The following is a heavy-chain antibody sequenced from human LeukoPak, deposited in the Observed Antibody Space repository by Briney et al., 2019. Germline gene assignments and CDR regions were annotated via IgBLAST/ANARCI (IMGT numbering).Heavy chain of an antibody. J-gene: IGHJ4*02. CDR2: ISTNNENT. Sequence: ASVKVSCKASGYKFTNFGLSWARQAPGQGLEWMGWISTNNENTHYAQKFQGRVTMTTDTSTSTAYMELRSLKSDDTALYYCAREIPYPDCSSSGCYGPWDYWGQGALVTVSS. CDR1: GYKFTNFG. CDR3: AREIPYPDCSSSGCYGPWDY. V-gene: IGHV1-18*01. D-gene: IGHD2-2*01.